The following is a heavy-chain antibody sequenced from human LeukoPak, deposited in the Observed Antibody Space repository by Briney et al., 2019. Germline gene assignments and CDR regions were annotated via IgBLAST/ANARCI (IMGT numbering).Heavy chain of an antibody. D-gene: IGHD3-22*01. V-gene: IGHV1-69*04. Sequence: SVKVSCKASGGTFSSYAISWVRQAPGQGLEWMGRIIPILGIANYAQKFQGRVTITADKSTSTAYMELSSLRSEDTAVYYCARESNLRYYDSSGYYYGRSYYFDYWGQGTLVTVSP. CDR1: GGTFSSYA. CDR2: IIPILGIA. CDR3: ARESNLRYYDSSGYYYGRSYYFDY. J-gene: IGHJ4*02.